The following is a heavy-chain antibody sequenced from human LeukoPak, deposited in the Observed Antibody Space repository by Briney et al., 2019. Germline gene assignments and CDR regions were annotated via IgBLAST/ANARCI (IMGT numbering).Heavy chain of an antibody. V-gene: IGHV3-30*02. CDR1: GFTFSSYG. Sequence: GGSLRLSCAASGFTFSSYGMHWVRQAPGKGLEWVAFIRYDGSNKYYADSVKGRFTTSRDNSKNTLYLQMDSLRAEDTAVYYCAKDRGGARNFDYWGQGTLVTVSS. D-gene: IGHD1-26*01. J-gene: IGHJ4*02. CDR2: IRYDGSNK. CDR3: AKDRGGARNFDY.